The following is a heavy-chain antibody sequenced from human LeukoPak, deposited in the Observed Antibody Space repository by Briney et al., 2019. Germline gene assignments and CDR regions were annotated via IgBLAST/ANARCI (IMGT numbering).Heavy chain of an antibody. CDR1: GFTFGDYA. V-gene: IGHV3-49*04. CDR2: IRSKAYGGTT. CDR3: TSAGSSWDRAFDY. Sequence: GGSLRLSCTASGFTFGDYAMSWVRQAPGKGLEWVGFIRSKAYGGTTEYAASVKGRFTISRDDSKSIAYLQMNSLKTEDTAVYYCTSAGSSWDRAFDYWGQGTLVTVPS. J-gene: IGHJ4*02. D-gene: IGHD6-13*01.